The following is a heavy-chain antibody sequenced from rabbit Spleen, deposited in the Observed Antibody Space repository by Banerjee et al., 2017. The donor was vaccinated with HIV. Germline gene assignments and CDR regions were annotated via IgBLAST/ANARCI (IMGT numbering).Heavy chain of an antibody. CDR1: GFSFSGSYW. CDR3: ARDGDDAGYDFFL. Sequence: QSLEESGGDLVKPGASLTLTCTASGFSFSGSYWICWVRQAPGKGLEWVGYMGAGSGSTYYANWAEGRFTISKTSSTTVTLQMTSLTVADTATYFCARDGDDAGYDFFLWGPGTLVTVS. D-gene: IGHD3-1*01. V-gene: IGHV1S40*01. CDR2: MGAGSGST. J-gene: IGHJ4*01.